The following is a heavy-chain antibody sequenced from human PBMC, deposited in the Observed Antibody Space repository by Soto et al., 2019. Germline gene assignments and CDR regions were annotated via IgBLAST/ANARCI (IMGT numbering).Heavy chain of an antibody. Sequence: QIPLLQSGAEVKKPGASVKVTCKAPGYTFRNFGISWVRQAPGQGLEWMGWISAYNANANYAQKFQGRLTMTADTSTSTAYMELRSLRSDDTAVYYCARENSYFDYWGQGTLVTVSS. V-gene: IGHV1-18*01. CDR1: GYTFRNFG. CDR3: ARENSYFDY. J-gene: IGHJ4*02. CDR2: ISAYNANA.